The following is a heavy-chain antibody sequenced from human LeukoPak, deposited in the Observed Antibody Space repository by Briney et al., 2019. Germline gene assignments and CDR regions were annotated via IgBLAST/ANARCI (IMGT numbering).Heavy chain of an antibody. D-gene: IGHD6-6*01. V-gene: IGHV3-48*01. CDR3: ARDRIAARPDP. Sequence: GGSLRLSCAASGFTLSRDSMNWVRQAPGKGLEWISYISHDSGIRYYADSVRGRFTISRDNAKNSLYLQMHSLRAEDTAVYYCARDRIAARPDPWGQGTLVTVSS. CDR2: ISHDSGIR. CDR1: GFTLSRDS. J-gene: IGHJ5*02.